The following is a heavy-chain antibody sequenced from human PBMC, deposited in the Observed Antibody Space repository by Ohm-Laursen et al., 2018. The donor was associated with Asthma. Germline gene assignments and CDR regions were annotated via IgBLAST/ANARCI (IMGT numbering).Heavy chain of an antibody. CDR1: GGAINRGGYY. J-gene: IGHJ5*01. CDR2: IFHSGSA. CDR3: ARYTTAVTFDS. V-gene: IGHV4-31*03. D-gene: IGHD4-17*01. Sequence: SHTLSLTCTVSGGAINRGGYYWSWIRQHPGKGLEYIGYIFHSGSAYYNPSLKSRVTISLDTSNIKFSLELSSVTAADTAVYYCARYTTAVTFDSWGQGTLVTVSS.